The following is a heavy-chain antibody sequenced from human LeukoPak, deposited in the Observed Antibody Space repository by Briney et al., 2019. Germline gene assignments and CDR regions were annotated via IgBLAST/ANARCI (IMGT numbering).Heavy chain of an antibody. CDR2: IGGSGSTT. CDR1: GFTFSSYA. V-gene: IGHV3-23*01. Sequence: GGSLRLSCAASGFTFSSYAMSWVRQAPGKGLEWVSAIGGSGSTTYYADSVKGQFTISRDNSKNTLYLQMNSLRAEDTAVYYCAKDEPSRSDFDYWGQGTLVTVSS. CDR3: AKDEPSRSDFDY. J-gene: IGHJ4*02. D-gene: IGHD5-24*01.